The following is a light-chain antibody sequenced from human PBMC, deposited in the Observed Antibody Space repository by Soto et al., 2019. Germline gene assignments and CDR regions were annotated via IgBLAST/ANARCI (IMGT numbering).Light chain of an antibody. CDR1: QSISTW. J-gene: IGKJ1*01. V-gene: IGKV1-5*03. Sequence: DIQMTQSPSTLSASVGDRVTITCRASQSISTWLAWYQQEPGKAPKLLIHKASSLQSGVPSRFSGSGSGTDFTLTISSLHPDDFATYYCQQYVTAFRSFGQGTKVDIK. CDR3: QQYVTAFRS. CDR2: KAS.